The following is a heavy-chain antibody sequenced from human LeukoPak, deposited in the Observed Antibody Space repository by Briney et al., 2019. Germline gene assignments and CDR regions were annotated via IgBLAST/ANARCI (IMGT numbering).Heavy chain of an antibody. CDR3: ARLGGYYYDAFDI. J-gene: IGHJ3*02. CDR1: GGSISSGGYY. D-gene: IGHD3-22*01. V-gene: IGHV4-31*03. Sequence: SQTLSLTCTVSGGSISSGGYYWSWIRQHPGKGLEWIGYIYYSGSTYYNPSLKSRVTISVDTSKNQFSLKLSSVTAADTAVYYCARLGGYYYDAFDIWGQGTMVTVSS. CDR2: IYYSGST.